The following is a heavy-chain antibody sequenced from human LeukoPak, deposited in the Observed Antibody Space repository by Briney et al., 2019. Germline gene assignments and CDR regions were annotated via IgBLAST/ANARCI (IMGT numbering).Heavy chain of an antibody. V-gene: IGHV3-23*01. CDR1: GFTFSSYA. CDR3: AKEATYMVRGVRYYFDY. D-gene: IGHD3-10*01. J-gene: IGHJ4*02. Sequence: GGSLRLSCAASGFTFSSYAMSWVRQAPGKGLEWVSAISGSGGSTYYADSVRGRFTISRDNSKNTLYLQMNSLRAEDTAVYYCAKEATYMVRGVRYYFDYWGQGTLVTVSS. CDR2: ISGSGGST.